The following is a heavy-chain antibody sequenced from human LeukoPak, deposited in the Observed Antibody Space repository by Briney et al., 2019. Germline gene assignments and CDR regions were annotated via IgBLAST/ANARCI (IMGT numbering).Heavy chain of an antibody. CDR1: LFTFTSYV. D-gene: IGHD2-15*01. V-gene: IGHV3-23*01. CDR2: ISHSGGST. CDR3: AKGGYCSGGSCYNNWFDP. J-gene: IGHJ5*02. Sequence: GGALRLSRADSLFTFTSYVMSWVRPAPRKGREWVSSISHSGGSTYFADSVKGRFTISRDNSKNTLYLQMNSLRVDDTAVYYCAKGGYCSGGSCYNNWFDPWGQGTLVTVSS.